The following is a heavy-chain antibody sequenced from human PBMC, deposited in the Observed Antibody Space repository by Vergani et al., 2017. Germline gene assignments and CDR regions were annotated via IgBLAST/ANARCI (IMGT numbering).Heavy chain of an antibody. CDR1: GFTFSDHY. CDR3: ARETDTGSSVSYNYYAMDV. D-gene: IGHD3-9*01. Sequence: EVQLVESGGGLVKPGGPLRLSCAASGFTFSDHYMSWVRQAPGKGLEWSSYMSSGDSIYYADSVKGRFTVSRDNTKNTLYLQMNSLRAEDTAVYYCARETDTGSSVSYNYYAMDVWGQGTTVSVSS. J-gene: IGHJ6*02. V-gene: IGHV3-69-1*02. CDR2: MSSGDSI.